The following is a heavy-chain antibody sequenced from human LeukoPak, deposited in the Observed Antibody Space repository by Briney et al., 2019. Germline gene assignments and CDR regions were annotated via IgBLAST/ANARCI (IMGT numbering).Heavy chain of an antibody. Sequence: GASVKVSCKASGYTFTDYYMHWVRQAPGQGLEWMGWINTNTGNPTYAQGFTGRFVLSLDTSVSTAYLQISSLKAEDTAVYYCARFGESYDSGSYYWGQGTLVTVSS. V-gene: IGHV7-4-1*02. J-gene: IGHJ4*02. CDR3: ARFGESYDSGSYY. D-gene: IGHD1-26*01. CDR1: GYTFTDYY. CDR2: INTNTGNP.